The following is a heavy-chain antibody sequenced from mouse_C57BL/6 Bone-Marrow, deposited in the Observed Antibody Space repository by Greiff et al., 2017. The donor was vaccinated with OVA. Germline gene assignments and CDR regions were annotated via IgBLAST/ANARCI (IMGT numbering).Heavy chain of an antibody. CDR3: ARVIKGNYYAMDY. D-gene: IGHD2-4*01. CDR1: GFTFSSYG. Sequence: DVHLVESGGDLVKPGGSLKLSCAASGFTFSSYGMSWVRQTPDKRLEWVATISSGGSYTYYPDSVKGRFTISRDNAKNTLYQQMSSLKSEDTAMYYCARVIKGNYYAMDYWGQGTSVTVSS. CDR2: ISSGGSYT. V-gene: IGHV5-6*01. J-gene: IGHJ4*01.